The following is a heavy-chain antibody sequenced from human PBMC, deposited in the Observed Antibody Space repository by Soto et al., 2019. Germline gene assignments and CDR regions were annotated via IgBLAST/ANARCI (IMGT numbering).Heavy chain of an antibody. J-gene: IGHJ5*02. D-gene: IGHD3-10*01. CDR1: GASISTYY. V-gene: IGHV4-59*01. CDR3: ARESAGSGKNNWFDP. CDR2: SHDSGST. Sequence: QVQLQESGPGLVKPSETLSLTCTVSGASISTYYWSWVRQPPGKGLEWIGYSHDSGSTYYNPSLKSRVTMSLEPYRNQFFLQLNSVTAADTAVYYCARESAGSGKNNWFDPWGQGMLVTVSS.